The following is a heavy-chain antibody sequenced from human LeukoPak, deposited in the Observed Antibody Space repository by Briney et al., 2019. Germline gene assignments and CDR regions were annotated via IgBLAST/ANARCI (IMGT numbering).Heavy chain of an antibody. CDR2: IKEDGSEQ. V-gene: IGHV3-7*01. Sequence: GGSLRLSCAASGFTFSTYWMSWVRQAPGKGLEWVANIKEDGSEQYYVDSVKGRFTISRDSARNSLYLQMNSLRAEDTAVYYCARDSGYFPFWGQGTLVTVSS. CDR3: ARDSGYFPF. D-gene: IGHD3-10*01. J-gene: IGHJ4*02. CDR1: GFTFSTYW.